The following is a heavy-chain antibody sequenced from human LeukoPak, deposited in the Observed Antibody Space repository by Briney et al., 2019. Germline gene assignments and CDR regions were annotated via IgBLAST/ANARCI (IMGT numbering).Heavy chain of an antibody. CDR3: ARTHSSGCYSVS. Sequence: QPGGSLRLSCAASGFTFSSYAMRWVRQAPGKGLEWVAVISYDGSNKYYADSVKGRFTISRDNSKNTLYLQMNSLRAEDTAVYYCARTHSSGCYSVSWGRGTLVTVSS. CDR2: ISYDGSNK. CDR1: GFTFSSYA. J-gene: IGHJ5*02. D-gene: IGHD6-19*01. V-gene: IGHV3-30*04.